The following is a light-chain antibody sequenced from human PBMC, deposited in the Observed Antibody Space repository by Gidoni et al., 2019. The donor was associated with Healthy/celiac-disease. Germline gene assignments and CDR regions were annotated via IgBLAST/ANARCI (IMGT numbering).Light chain of an antibody. V-gene: IGKV3-20*01. CDR3: QQYGSSPPT. CDR1: QSVSSSY. J-gene: IGKJ3*01. CDR2: GAS. Sequence: EIVLTQSPGTLSLSPGERATLSCRASQSVSSSYLAWYQQKPCQAPRLLIYGASSRATGIPDRFSGSVSGTDFTLTISRLEPEDFAVYYCQQYGSSPPTFGPGTKVDIK.